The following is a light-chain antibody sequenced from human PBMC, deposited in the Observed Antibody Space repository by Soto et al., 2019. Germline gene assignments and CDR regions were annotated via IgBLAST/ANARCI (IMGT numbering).Light chain of an antibody. J-gene: IGKJ3*01. CDR2: GAS. CDR1: QSVSSSY. V-gene: IGKV3-20*01. CDR3: QQYGSSPST. Sequence: EIVLTQSPGTLSLSPGERATLSCRASQSVSSSYLAWYQQKPGQAPRLLIYGASNRATGIPDRFSGSGSGTDFTLNISRLEPEDFAVYYCQQYGSSPSTFGPGTKVDIK.